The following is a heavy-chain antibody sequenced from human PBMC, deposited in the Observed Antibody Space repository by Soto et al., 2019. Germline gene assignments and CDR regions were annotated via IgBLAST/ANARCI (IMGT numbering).Heavy chain of an antibody. D-gene: IGHD1-20*01. CDR2: IIPILGIA. CDR3: ARDPLGITGTDSGEY. V-gene: IGHV1-69*04. CDR1: GGTFSSYT. J-gene: IGHJ4*02. Sequence: ASVKVSCKASGGTFSSYTISWVRQAPGQGLEWMGRIIPILGIANYAQKFQGRVTITADKSTSTAYMELSSLRSEDTAVYYCARDPLGITGTDSGEYWGQGTLVTVSS.